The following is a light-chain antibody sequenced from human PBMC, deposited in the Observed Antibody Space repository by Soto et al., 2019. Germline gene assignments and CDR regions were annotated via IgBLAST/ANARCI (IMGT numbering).Light chain of an antibody. Sequence: QSALTQPASVSGSPGQSITISCTGTSSDVGGYNYVSWYQQHPGKAPKLMIYEVSNWPSGVSNRFSGSKSGNTASLTISGLQAEDEADYHCSSFTSSSTVVFGGGTKLTVL. CDR1: SSDVGGYNY. V-gene: IGLV2-14*01. CDR3: SSFTSSSTVV. J-gene: IGLJ2*01. CDR2: EVS.